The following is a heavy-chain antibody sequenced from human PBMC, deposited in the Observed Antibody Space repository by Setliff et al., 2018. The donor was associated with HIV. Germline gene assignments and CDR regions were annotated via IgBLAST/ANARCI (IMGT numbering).Heavy chain of an antibody. CDR3: ATTPTLDSSGQAFDY. D-gene: IGHD3-22*01. Sequence: KASETLSLTCAVSGYSISSGYYWGWIRQPPGKGLEWIGNIYHSGITNYNPSLKSRVTISVDKSKNQFSLKLSSVTAADTAVYYCATTPTLDSSGQAFDYWGQGTLVTVSS. CDR1: GYSISSGYY. J-gene: IGHJ4*02. V-gene: IGHV4-38-2*01. CDR2: IYHSGIT.